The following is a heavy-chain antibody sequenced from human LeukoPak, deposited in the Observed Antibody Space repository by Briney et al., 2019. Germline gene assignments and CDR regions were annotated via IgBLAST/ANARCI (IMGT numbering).Heavy chain of an antibody. CDR2: INPNDGGT. V-gene: IGHV1-2*02. J-gene: IGHJ4*02. CDR1: GYTFTDCY. D-gene: IGHD2-2*01. CDR3: ARVNFLYCSSSTCLFDY. Sequence: ASVKVSCKASGYTFTDCYMHWVRQAPGQGFEWMGWINPNDGGTNYAQKFQGRVTMTRDTSISTAHMEVSRLRSDDTAVYYCARVNFLYCSSSTCLFDYWGQGTLVTVSS.